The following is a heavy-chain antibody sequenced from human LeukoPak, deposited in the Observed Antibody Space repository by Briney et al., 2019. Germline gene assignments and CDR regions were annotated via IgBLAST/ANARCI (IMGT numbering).Heavy chain of an antibody. D-gene: IGHD6-13*01. J-gene: IGHJ4*02. CDR2: IYPDDSDI. CDR1: GYRFTDYW. CDR3: ARQLGAAAGRVFFDF. Sequence: GESLKISCKGSGYRFTDYWIGWVRQMPGKGLECMGIIYPDDSDIRYSPSFQGQVTISADKSVSTAYLQWSSLKAADTAMYYCARQLGAAAGRVFFDFWGQGTLVSVSS. V-gene: IGHV5-51*01.